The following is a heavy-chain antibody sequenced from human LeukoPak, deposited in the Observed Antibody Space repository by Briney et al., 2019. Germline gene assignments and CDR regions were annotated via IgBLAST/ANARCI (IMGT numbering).Heavy chain of an antibody. V-gene: IGHV4-4*07. Sequence: PSETLSLTCTVSGGSFSDYYWSWIRQPAGKGLEWIGRIYTSGSTNYNPSLKSRVTMSLDMSKNQFSLKLNSVTAADTAVYYCARDLVAFDYWGQGALVIVSS. CDR1: GGSFSDYY. J-gene: IGHJ4*02. CDR3: ARDLVAFDY. CDR2: IYTSGST. D-gene: IGHD2-15*01.